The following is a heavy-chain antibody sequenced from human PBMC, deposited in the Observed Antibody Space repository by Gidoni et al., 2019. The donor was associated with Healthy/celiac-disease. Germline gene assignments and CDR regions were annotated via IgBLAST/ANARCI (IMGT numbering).Heavy chain of an antibody. CDR3: TRESSVAGPGWFDP. Sequence: EVQLVESGGGLVQPGRSLRLSCTASGFTFGDYAMSWFRQAPGKGLEWVGFIRSKAYGGTTEYAASVKGRFTISRDDSKSIAYLQMNSLKTEDTAVYYCTRESSVAGPGWFDPWGQGTLVTVSS. J-gene: IGHJ5*02. CDR2: IRSKAYGGTT. CDR1: GFTFGDYA. V-gene: IGHV3-49*03. D-gene: IGHD6-19*01.